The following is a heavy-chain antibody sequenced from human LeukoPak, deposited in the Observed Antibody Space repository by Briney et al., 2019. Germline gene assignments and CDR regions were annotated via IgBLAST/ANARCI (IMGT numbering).Heavy chain of an antibody. CDR1: DYSISSGYY. CDR2: IYYSGST. D-gene: IGHD2-2*01. Sequence: VKPSETLSLTCAVSDYSISSGYYWGWIRRPPGKGLEWIGYIYYSGSTYYNPSLKSRVTISVDTSKNQFSLKLSSVTAADTAVYYCARGGRYCSSTSCYWYWFDPWGQGTLVTVSS. CDR3: ARGGRYCSSTSCYWYWFDP. J-gene: IGHJ5*02. V-gene: IGHV4-38-2*01.